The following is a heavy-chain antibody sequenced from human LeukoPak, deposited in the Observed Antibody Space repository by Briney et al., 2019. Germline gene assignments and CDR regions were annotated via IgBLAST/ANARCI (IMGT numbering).Heavy chain of an antibody. Sequence: ASVKVSCKASGGTFSSYAISWVRQAPGQGLEWMGWISAYNGNTNYAQKLQGRVTMTTDTSTSTAYMELRSLRSDDTAVYYCARTFTYSSGGKTDYWGQGTLVTVSS. V-gene: IGHV1-18*01. D-gene: IGHD6-19*01. CDR2: ISAYNGNT. J-gene: IGHJ4*02. CDR1: GGTFSSYA. CDR3: ARTFTYSSGGKTDY.